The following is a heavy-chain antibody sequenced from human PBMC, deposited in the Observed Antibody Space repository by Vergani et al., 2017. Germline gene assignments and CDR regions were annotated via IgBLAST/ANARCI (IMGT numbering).Heavy chain of an antibody. CDR3: ARDPRTGTPPDPPDYDFWSGYYNWCY. V-gene: IGHV3-13*01. CDR1: GFTFSSYD. D-gene: IGHD3-3*01. Sequence: EVQLVESGGGLVQPGGSLRLSCAASGFTFSSYDMHWVRQATGKGLEWVSAIGTAGDTYYPGSVKGRFTISRENAKNSLYLQMNSLRAGDTAVYYCARDPRTGTPPDPPDYDFWSGYYNWCYWGQGTLVTGTS. CDR2: IGTAGDT. J-gene: IGHJ4*02.